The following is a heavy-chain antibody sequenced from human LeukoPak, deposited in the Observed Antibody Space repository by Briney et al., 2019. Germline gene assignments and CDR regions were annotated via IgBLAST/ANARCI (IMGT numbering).Heavy chain of an antibody. V-gene: IGHV3-7*01. J-gene: IGHJ4*02. CDR2: IKQDGSEK. Sequence: GGSLRLSCAASGFTFSSYWMSWVRQAPGKGLEWVANIKQDGSEKYYVDSVKGRFTISRDNAKNSLYLQMNSLRGEDTAVYYCARDKYYHDSSGYYFVYWGQGTLVTVSS. CDR3: ARDKYYHDSSGYYFVY. CDR1: GFTFSSYW. D-gene: IGHD3-22*01.